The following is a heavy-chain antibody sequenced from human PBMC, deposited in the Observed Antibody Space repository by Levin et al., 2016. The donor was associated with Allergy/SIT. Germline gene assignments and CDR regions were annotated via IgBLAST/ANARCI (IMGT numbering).Heavy chain of an antibody. V-gene: IGHV3-23*01. Sequence: WIRQPPGKGLEWVSAISGSGGSTYYADSVKGRFTISRDNSKNTLYLQMNSLRAEDTAVYYCAKGRAVRQLVCAFDIWGQGTMVTVSS. D-gene: IGHD6-6*01. CDR3: AKGRAVRQLVCAFDI. CDR2: ISGSGGST. J-gene: IGHJ3*02.